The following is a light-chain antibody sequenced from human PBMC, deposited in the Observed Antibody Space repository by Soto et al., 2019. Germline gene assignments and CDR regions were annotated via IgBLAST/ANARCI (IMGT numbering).Light chain of an antibody. J-gene: IGKJ4*01. V-gene: IGKV3-15*01. Sequence: EIVVPQSPAILSASPGERISLYSRASQGIRCHLACYRHTSGQTPSLLLQDSSSGATGVAARFSASGSGTEFVFTTSSLQSEDFANDDCEQYDTCPFTCGGGT. CDR2: DSS. CDR3: EQYDTCPFT. CDR1: QGIRCH.